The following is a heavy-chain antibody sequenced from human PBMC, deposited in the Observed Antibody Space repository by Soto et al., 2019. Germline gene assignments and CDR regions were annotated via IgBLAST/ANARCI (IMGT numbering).Heavy chain of an antibody. J-gene: IGHJ4*02. Sequence: QVTLKESGPVLVKPTETLTLTCTVSGFSLSNARMGVSWIRQPPGKALEWLAHIFSNDEKSYSTSLKSRLTISKDTSQSQVVLTMTNMDPVDTATYYCARILSGYYDSSGYFFDYWGQGTLVTVSS. D-gene: IGHD3-22*01. CDR1: GFSLSNARMG. CDR2: IFSNDEK. CDR3: ARILSGYYDSSGYFFDY. V-gene: IGHV2-26*01.